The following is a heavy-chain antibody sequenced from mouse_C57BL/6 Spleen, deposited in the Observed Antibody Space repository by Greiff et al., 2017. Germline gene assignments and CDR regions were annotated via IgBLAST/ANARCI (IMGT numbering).Heavy chain of an antibody. Sequence: EVQLQQSGPELVKPGASVKISCKASGYTFTDYYMNWVKQSHGKSLEWIGDINPNNGGTSYNQKFKGKATLTVDKSSSTAYMELRSLTSEDSAVYYCARPLYYYGSSFLPWFAYWGQGTLVTVSA. CDR3: ARPLYYYGSSFLPWFAY. J-gene: IGHJ3*01. CDR1: GYTFTDYY. D-gene: IGHD1-1*01. V-gene: IGHV1-26*01. CDR2: INPNNGGT.